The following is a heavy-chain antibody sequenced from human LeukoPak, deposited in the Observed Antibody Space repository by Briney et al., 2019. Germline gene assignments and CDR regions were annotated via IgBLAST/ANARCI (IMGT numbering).Heavy chain of an antibody. J-gene: IGHJ1*01. CDR3: ARTTDKYSSGWYEEH. CDR2: INHSGST. Sequence: PSETLSLTCTVSGGSISSGGYYWSWIRHPPGQGLEWIGSINHSGSTYYNPSLKSRVTMSLDRSKNQFSLNLSSVTAADTAVYYCARTTDKYSSGWYEEHWGQGTLVTVSS. D-gene: IGHD6-19*01. V-gene: IGHV4-30-2*01. CDR1: GGSISSGGYY.